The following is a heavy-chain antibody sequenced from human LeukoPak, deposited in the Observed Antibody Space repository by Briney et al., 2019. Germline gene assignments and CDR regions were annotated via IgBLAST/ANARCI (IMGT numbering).Heavy chain of an antibody. CDR1: AGSISAYY. CDR3: ARIVRQDGGYLDL. CDR2: TSDSGSS. D-gene: IGHD3-16*02. V-gene: IGHV4-59*08. Sequence: SETLSLTCTVSAGSISAYYWTWIRQPPGKGLEWIGYTSDSGSSNYKSSLKSRVSMSVDTSKRHFSLTLTSVTAADTAVYYCARIVRQDGGYLDLWGRGSLVTVSS. J-gene: IGHJ2*01.